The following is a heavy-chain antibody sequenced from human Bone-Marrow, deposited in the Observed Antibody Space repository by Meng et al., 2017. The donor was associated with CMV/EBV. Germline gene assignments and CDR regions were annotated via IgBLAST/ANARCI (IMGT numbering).Heavy chain of an antibody. CDR2: SNPYNGGT. CDR3: SITLRELRFCEGFFDY. J-gene: IGHJ4*02. V-gene: IGHV1-2*02. CDR1: YAFSAYY. D-gene: IGHD3-3*01. Sequence: YAFSAYYTHWGRHAHAQGLEWMWYSNPYNGGTSYADSFQDRSFTIRDTSSSTVYLVLISLVSADTAAVYYSITLRELRFCEGFFDYWGQGTLVTVSS.